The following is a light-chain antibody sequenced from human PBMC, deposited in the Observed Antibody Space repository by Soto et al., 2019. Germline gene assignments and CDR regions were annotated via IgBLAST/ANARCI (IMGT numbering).Light chain of an antibody. CDR3: AAWDDSLNGRV. J-gene: IGLJ2*01. Sequence: QPVLTQPPSASGTPGQRVTISRSGSSSNIGSNTVNWYQQLPGTAPKLLIYSNNQRPSGVPDRFSGSKSGTSASLAISGLQSEDEADYYCAAWDDSLNGRVFGGGTKVTVL. CDR2: SNN. V-gene: IGLV1-44*01. CDR1: SSNIGSNT.